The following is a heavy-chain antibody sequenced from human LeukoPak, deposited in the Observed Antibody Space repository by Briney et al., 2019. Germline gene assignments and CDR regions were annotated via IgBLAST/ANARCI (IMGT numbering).Heavy chain of an antibody. CDR1: GYSISSGYY. CDR3: ARHAPMGYCSSTSCWGFDY. Sequence: PSETLSLTCAVSGYSISSGYYWGWIRQPPGQGLEWIGSVYHSGSTYYNPSLKSRVTISVDTSKNQFSLKLSSVTAADTAVYYCARHAPMGYCSSTSCWGFDYWGQGTLVTVSS. V-gene: IGHV4-38-2*01. CDR2: VYHSGST. D-gene: IGHD2-2*01. J-gene: IGHJ4*02.